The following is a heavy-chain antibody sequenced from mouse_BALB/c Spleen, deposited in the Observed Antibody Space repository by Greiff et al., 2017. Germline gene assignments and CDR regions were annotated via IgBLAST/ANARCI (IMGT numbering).Heavy chain of an antibody. D-gene: IGHD1-2*01. CDR1: GYSITSDYA. CDR2: ISYSGST. CDR3: ARYYGRYYAMDY. V-gene: IGHV3-2*02. Sequence: EVKLVESGPGLVKPSQSLSLTCTVTGYSITSDYAWNWIRQFPGNKLEWMGYISYSGSTSYNPSLKSRISITRDTSKNQFFLQLNSVTTEDTATYYCARYYGRYYAMDYWGQGTSVTVSS. J-gene: IGHJ4*01.